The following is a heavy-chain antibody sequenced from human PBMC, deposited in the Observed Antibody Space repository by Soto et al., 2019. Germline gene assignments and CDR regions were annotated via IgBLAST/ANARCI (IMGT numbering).Heavy chain of an antibody. CDR1: GYSFTSYW. V-gene: IGHV5-51*01. Sequence: PGESLKISCKGSGYSFTSYWIGWVRQIPGKGLEWMGIIYPGDSDTRYSPSFQGQVTISADKSISTAYLQWSSLKASDTAMYYCARHGSTTVYHYYMDVWGKGTTVTVSS. J-gene: IGHJ6*03. CDR2: IYPGDSDT. CDR3: ARHGSTTVYHYYMDV. D-gene: IGHD4-4*01.